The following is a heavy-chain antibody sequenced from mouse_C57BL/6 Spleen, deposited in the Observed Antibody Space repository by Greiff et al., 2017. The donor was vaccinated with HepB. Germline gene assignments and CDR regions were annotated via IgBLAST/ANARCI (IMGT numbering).Heavy chain of an antibody. Sequence: QVQLQQPGAELVKPGASVKMSCKASGYTFTSYWITWVKQRPGQGLEWIGDIYPGSGSTNYNEKFKSKATLTVDTSSSTAYMQLSSRTSEDSAVYYCARRGSSGYPLDYWGQGTTLTVSS. V-gene: IGHV1-55*01. J-gene: IGHJ2*01. CDR3: ARRGSSGYPLDY. CDR1: GYTFTSYW. CDR2: IYPGSGST. D-gene: IGHD3-2*02.